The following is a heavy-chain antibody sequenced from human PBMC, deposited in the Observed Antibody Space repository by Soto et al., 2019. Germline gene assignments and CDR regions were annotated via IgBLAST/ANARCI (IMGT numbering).Heavy chain of an antibody. CDR2: ISAYNGNT. CDR3: ARVGIGAAMIHYYYYYGMDV. CDR1: GYTFTSYG. Sequence: VKVSCKASGYTFTSYGISWVRQAPGQGLEWMGWISAYNGNTNYAQKLQGRVTMTTDTSTSTAYMELRSLRSDDTAVYYCARVGIGAAMIHYYYYYGMDVWGQGTTVTVSS. D-gene: IGHD5-18*01. V-gene: IGHV1-18*01. J-gene: IGHJ6*02.